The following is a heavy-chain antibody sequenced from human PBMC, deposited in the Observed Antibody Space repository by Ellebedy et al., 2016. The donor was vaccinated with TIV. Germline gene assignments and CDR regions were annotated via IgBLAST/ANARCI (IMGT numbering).Heavy chain of an antibody. CDR2: ISYDGTNK. D-gene: IGHD6-13*01. Sequence: GESLKISCAASGVSFSSYAIHWVRQAPGKGLEWVAVISYDGTNKDFAGSVKGRFTISRDNSKNTVYLQMNSLGAEDTAVYYCASSRYSSSWYFDYWGQGSLVTVSS. V-gene: IGHV3-30*01. J-gene: IGHJ4*02. CDR3: ASSRYSSSWYFDY. CDR1: GVSFSSYA.